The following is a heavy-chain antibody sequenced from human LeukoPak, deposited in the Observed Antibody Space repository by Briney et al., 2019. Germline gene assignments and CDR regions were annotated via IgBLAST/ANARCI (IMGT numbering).Heavy chain of an antibody. Sequence: SETLSLTCTVSGGSISSSSYYWGWIRQPPGKELEWIGSIYYSGSTYYNPSLKSRVTISVDTSKNQFSLKLSSVTAADTAVYYCARSEAAAEAFDIWGQGTMVTVSS. D-gene: IGHD6-13*01. CDR1: GGSISSSSYY. V-gene: IGHV4-39*07. CDR3: ARSEAAAEAFDI. CDR2: IYYSGST. J-gene: IGHJ3*02.